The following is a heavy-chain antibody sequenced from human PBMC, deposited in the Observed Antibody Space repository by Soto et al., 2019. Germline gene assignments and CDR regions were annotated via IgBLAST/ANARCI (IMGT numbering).Heavy chain of an antibody. CDR3: ARWAREDFWSGSSTFDY. D-gene: IGHD3-3*01. Sequence: GGSLRLSCAASGFTVSSNYMSWVRQAPGKGLEWVSVIYSGGSTYYADSVKGRSTISRDNSKNTLYLQMNSLRAEDTAVYYCARWAREDFWSGSSTFDYWGQGTLVTVSS. J-gene: IGHJ4*02. CDR2: IYSGGST. V-gene: IGHV3-53*01. CDR1: GFTVSSNY.